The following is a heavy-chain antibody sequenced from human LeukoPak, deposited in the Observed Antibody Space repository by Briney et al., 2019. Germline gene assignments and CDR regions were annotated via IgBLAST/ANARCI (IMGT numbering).Heavy chain of an antibody. CDR3: ARRYYYYYYMDV. V-gene: IGHV4-59*12. Sequence: SETLSLTCSVSDDSITMYYWTWIRQPPGKGLEWIGYVDHTGSTNFNPSLNGRVSISRDTTKNLFSLKLSSVTAADTAVYYCARRYYYYYYMDVWGKGTTVTVSS. CDR1: DDSITMYY. J-gene: IGHJ6*03. CDR2: VDHTGST.